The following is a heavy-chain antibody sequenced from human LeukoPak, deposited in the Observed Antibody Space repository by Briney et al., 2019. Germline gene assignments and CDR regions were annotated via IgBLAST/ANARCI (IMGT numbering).Heavy chain of an antibody. Sequence: GGSLRLSCAVSRFTFSSYAMSWVRQAPGKGLEWVSVIYGGGNIYYADSVKGRFTISRDNSKNTLYLQMNSLRAEDTAVYYCARGAGYNYPYYFDYWGQGTLVTVSS. CDR1: RFTFSSYA. V-gene: IGHV3-53*01. J-gene: IGHJ4*02. CDR3: ARGAGYNYPYYFDY. CDR2: IYGGGNI. D-gene: IGHD5-24*01.